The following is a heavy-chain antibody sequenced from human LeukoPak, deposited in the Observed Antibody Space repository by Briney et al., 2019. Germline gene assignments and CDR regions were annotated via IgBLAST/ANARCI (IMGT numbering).Heavy chain of an antibody. CDR1: GFTFISYA. CDR2: ISGSGGST. D-gene: IGHD3-22*01. J-gene: IGHJ4*02. Sequence: GGSLRLSCAASGFTFISYAMSWVRQAPGKGLEWVSAISGSGGSTYYADSVKGRFTISRDNSKNTLYLQMNSLRAEDTAVYYCARRRPGYYYDSSGSSAPDFDYWGQGTLVTVSS. CDR3: ARRRPGYYYDSSGSSAPDFDY. V-gene: IGHV3-23*01.